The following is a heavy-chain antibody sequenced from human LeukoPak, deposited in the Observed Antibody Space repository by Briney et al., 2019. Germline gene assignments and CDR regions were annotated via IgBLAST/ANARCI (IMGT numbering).Heavy chain of an antibody. V-gene: IGHV3-53*01. CDR1: GFTVSNNY. Sequence: GGSLRLSCAASGFTVSNNYMTWVRQAPGKRLEWVSVIYSGGTTYYADSVKGRFTISRDNSKNTLYLQMNSLRAEDTAVYYCARVGPYYFDHWGQGTLVTVSS. J-gene: IGHJ4*02. CDR2: IYSGGTT. CDR3: ARVGPYYFDH.